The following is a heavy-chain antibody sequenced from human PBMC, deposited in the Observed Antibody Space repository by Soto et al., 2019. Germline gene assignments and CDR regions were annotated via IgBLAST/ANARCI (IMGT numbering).Heavy chain of an antibody. V-gene: IGHV2-5*02. J-gene: IGHJ5*02. CDR1: GFSLSTSGVG. CDR2: IYWDDDK. CDR3: AHRPPKTPWFDP. Sequence: QITLKESGPTLVKPTQTLTLTCTFSGFSLSTSGVGVGWIRQPPGKALEWLALIYWDDDKRYNPSLKSRLTNTQGPPKNPVVLTMTNMDPVDTATYYSAHRPPKTPWFDPSGQGTLVTVSS.